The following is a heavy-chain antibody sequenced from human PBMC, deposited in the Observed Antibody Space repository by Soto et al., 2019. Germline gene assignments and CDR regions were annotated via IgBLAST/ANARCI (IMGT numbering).Heavy chain of an antibody. CDR2: INPNSGGT. V-gene: IGHV1-2*04. CDR3: ARDLWFGESTPSYYFDY. J-gene: IGHJ4*02. Sequence: ASVKVSCKASGYTFTGYYMHWVRQAPGQGLEWMGWINPNSGGTNYAQKFQGWVTMTRDTSISTAYMEPSRLRSDDTAVYYCARDLWFGESTPSYYFDYWGQGTLVTVSS. D-gene: IGHD3-10*01. CDR1: GYTFTGYY.